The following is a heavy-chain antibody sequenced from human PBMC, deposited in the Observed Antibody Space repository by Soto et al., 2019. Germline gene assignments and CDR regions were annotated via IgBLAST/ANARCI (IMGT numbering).Heavy chain of an antibody. J-gene: IGHJ6*02. Sequence: SETLSLTCTVSGGSISSSSYYWGWIRQPPGKGLEWIGSIYYSGSTYYNPSLKSRVTISVDTSKNQFSLKLSSVTAADTAVYYCASLLWFGELVSIAYYYGMDVWGQGTTVTVSS. CDR2: IYYSGST. D-gene: IGHD3-10*01. V-gene: IGHV4-39*01. CDR3: ASLLWFGELVSIAYYYGMDV. CDR1: GGSISSSSYY.